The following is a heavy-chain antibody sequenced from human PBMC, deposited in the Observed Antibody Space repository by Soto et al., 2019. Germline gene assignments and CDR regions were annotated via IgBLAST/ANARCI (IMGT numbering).Heavy chain of an antibody. CDR2: IYYSGST. CDR1: GGSISSGDYY. D-gene: IGHD6-6*01. Sequence: SETLSLTCTVSGGSISSGDYYWSWIRQPPGKGLEWIGYIYYSGSTYYNPSLKSRVTISVDTSKNQFSLKLSSVTAADTAVYYCARDRLIEYSSSSGYYYGMDFWGQGTTVTVSS. J-gene: IGHJ6*02. CDR3: ARDRLIEYSSSSGYYYGMDF. V-gene: IGHV4-30-4*01.